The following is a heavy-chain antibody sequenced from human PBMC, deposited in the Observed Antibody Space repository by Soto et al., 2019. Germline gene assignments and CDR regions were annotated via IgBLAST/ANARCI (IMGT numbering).Heavy chain of an antibody. Sequence: EVQLLESGGGLVQPGGSLRLSCEASGFTFSSYAMGWVRQAPGKGLEWVSAISGSGDSTYYADSVKGRFTISRDNSKNTLYLQMNSLRAEDTAVYYCARRGSGSYYDYWGQGTLVTVSS. CDR2: ISGSGDST. J-gene: IGHJ4*02. CDR1: GFTFSSYA. V-gene: IGHV3-23*01. CDR3: ARRGSGSYYDY. D-gene: IGHD1-26*01.